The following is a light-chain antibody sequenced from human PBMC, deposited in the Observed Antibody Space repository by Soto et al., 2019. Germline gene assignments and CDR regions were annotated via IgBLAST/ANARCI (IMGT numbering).Light chain of an antibody. CDR2: GVT. V-gene: IGLV2-14*01. Sequence: QSALTQPDSVSGSPGQSITISCTGTSSDVGGYNYVSWYQQQPGKAPKLMIYGVTNRPSWVSNRFSGSKSGNTASLTISGLQAEDEADYYCSSYTSSSTLSVVFGGGTKVTVL. CDR3: SSYTSSSTLSVV. CDR1: SSDVGGYNY. J-gene: IGLJ2*01.